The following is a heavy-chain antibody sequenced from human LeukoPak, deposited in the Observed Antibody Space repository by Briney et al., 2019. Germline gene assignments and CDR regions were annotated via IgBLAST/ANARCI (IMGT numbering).Heavy chain of an antibody. Sequence: ASVKVSCKVSGDTLTEFAMHWVRQAPGKGLEWMGGFDPEDGETIYAQKFQGRVIMSEDTSTDTAYMELSSLRSEDTAVYYCATVTAQAGMDVWGQGTTVTVSS. CDR1: GDTLTEFA. CDR2: FDPEDGET. J-gene: IGHJ6*02. V-gene: IGHV1-24*01. CDR3: ATVTAQAGMDV.